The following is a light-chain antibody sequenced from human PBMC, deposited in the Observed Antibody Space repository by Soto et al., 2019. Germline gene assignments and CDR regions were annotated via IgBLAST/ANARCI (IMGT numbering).Light chain of an antibody. Sequence: QSALTQPASVSGSPGQSITISCTGTSSDIGAYNFVSWYQQHPGKAPKLMLYDVNIRPSGVSNRFSGSKSGNTASLTISGLQAEDEADYYCTSWPTSTTMIFGGETKLTVL. CDR3: TSWPTSTTMI. CDR1: SSDIGAYNF. CDR2: DVN. V-gene: IGLV2-14*03. J-gene: IGLJ2*01.